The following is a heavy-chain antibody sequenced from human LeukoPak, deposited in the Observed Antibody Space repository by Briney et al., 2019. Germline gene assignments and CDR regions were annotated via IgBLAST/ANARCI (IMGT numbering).Heavy chain of an antibody. CDR2: MNPNSGNT. D-gene: IGHD6-19*01. CDR3: ARGRRVAGIGYY. Sequence: ASVNVSCKASGYTFTSYDINWVRQATGQGLEWMGWMNPNSGNTGYAQKFQGRVTMTRNTSISTAYMELSSLRSEDTAVYYCARGRRVAGIGYYWGQGTLVTVSS. CDR1: GYTFTSYD. J-gene: IGHJ4*02. V-gene: IGHV1-8*01.